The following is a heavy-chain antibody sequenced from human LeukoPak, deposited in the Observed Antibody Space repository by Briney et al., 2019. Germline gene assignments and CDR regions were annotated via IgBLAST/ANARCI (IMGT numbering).Heavy chain of an antibody. V-gene: IGHV4-39*07. CDR2: IYYSGST. CDR1: GGSISSSSYY. Sequence: SETLSLTCTVSGGSISSSSYYWGWIRQPPGKGLEWIGSIYYSGSTYYYPSLKSRVTISVDTSKNQFSLKLSSVTAADTAVYYCPREERGVTMVRGLKYYYYYYMDVWGKGTTVTVSS. D-gene: IGHD3-10*01. J-gene: IGHJ6*03. CDR3: PREERGVTMVRGLKYYYYYYMDV.